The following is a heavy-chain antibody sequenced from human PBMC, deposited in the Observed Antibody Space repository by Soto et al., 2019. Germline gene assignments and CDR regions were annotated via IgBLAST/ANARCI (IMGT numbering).Heavy chain of an antibody. V-gene: IGHV1-18*01. CDR2: ISAYNGNT. CDR1: GYTFTSYG. J-gene: IGHJ5*02. CDR3: ARVWVTMVRGVITYVSQGWWFDP. D-gene: IGHD3-10*01. Sequence: QVQLVQSGAEVKKPGASVKVSCKASGYTFTSYGISWVRQAPGQGLEWIGWISAYNGNTNYAQKLQGRVTMTTDTSTSTAYMALRSLRSDDTAVYYCARVWVTMVRGVITYVSQGWWFDPWGQGTLVTVSS.